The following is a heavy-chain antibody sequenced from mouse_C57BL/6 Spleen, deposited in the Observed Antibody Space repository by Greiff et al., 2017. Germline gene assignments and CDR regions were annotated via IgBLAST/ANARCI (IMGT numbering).Heavy chain of an antibody. CDR2: IAPETGGT. D-gene: IGHD1-1*01. Sequence: QVHVKQSGAELVRPGASVTLSCKASGYTFTDYEMHWVKQTPVHGLEWIGAIAPETGGTAYNQKFKGKAILTADKSSSTAYMELRSLTSEDSAVYYCTRGNYGSSYGFAYWGQGTLVTVSA. CDR1: GYTFTDYE. V-gene: IGHV1-15*01. CDR3: TRGNYGSSYGFAY. J-gene: IGHJ3*01.